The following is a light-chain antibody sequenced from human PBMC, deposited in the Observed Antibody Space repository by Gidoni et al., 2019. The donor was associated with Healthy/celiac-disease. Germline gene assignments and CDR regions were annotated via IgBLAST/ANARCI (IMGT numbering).Light chain of an antibody. Sequence: DIVMTQSPLSLPVTPGEPASISCRSSQSLLHRNGYNYLDWYLQKPGQSPQLLIYLGSNRASGVPDRFSGSGSGTDFTLKISRVEAEDVWVYYCMQALQTPPWTFGQGTKVEIK. CDR2: LGS. CDR3: MQALQTPPWT. J-gene: IGKJ1*01. CDR1: QSLLHRNGYNY. V-gene: IGKV2-28*01.